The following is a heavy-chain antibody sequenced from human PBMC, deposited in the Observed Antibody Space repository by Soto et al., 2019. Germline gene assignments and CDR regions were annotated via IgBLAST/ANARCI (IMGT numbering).Heavy chain of an antibody. J-gene: IGHJ4*02. Sequence: GGSLRLSCAASGFTFSSYDISWVRQAPGEGLQWVAAISGSGGITYYADSVKGRFTISRDNPKNTLYLQMNSLRVEDTAVYYCAKSRQGYGAYDFDYWGQGALVTVS. CDR3: AKSRQGYGAYDFDY. CDR2: ISGSGGIT. V-gene: IGHV3-23*01. CDR1: GFTFSSYD. D-gene: IGHD4-17*01.